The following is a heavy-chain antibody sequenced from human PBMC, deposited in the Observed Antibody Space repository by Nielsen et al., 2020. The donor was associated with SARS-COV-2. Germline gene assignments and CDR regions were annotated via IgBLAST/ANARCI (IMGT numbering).Heavy chain of an antibody. V-gene: IGHV3-11*06. CDR1: GFTFSDYY. CDR2: ISSSSSYT. Sequence: GESLKISCAASGFTFSDYYMSWIRQAPGKGLEWVSYISSSSSYTNYADSMKGRFTISRDNAKNSLYLQMNSLRAEDTAVYYCARGGYSGFDYWGQGTLVTVSS. J-gene: IGHJ4*02. CDR3: ARGGYSGFDY. D-gene: IGHD5-12*01.